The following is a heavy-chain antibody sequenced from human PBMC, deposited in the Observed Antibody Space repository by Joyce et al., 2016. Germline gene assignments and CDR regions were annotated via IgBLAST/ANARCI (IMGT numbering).Heavy chain of an antibody. CDR1: GYTFTNYH. V-gene: IGHV1-46*01. D-gene: IGHD3-10*01. CDR2: INLSGGST. J-gene: IGHJ4*02. Sequence: QVQLVQSGAEVKKPGASVKVSCRASGYTFTNYHMHWVRQAPGQGLEWMGIINLSGGSTTYAQRFQGRVTMTRDTSTSTVYMELSSLRSEDTAIFYCVRAAPVGADPGTNFDLWGQGTLVTVSS. CDR3: VRAAPVGADPGTNFDL.